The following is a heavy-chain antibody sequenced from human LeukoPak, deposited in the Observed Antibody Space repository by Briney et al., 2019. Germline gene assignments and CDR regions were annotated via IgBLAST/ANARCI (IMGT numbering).Heavy chain of an antibody. CDR1: GGTFISYA. J-gene: IGHJ5*02. D-gene: IGHD6-6*01. CDR2: IIPIFGTA. Sequence: ASVKVSCKASGGTFISYAISWVRQAPGQGLEWMGGIIPIFGTANYAQKFQGRVTITADKSTSTAYMELSSLRSEDTAVYYCARGRSSSSGNNWFDPWGQGTLVTVSS. V-gene: IGHV1-69*06. CDR3: ARGRSSSSGNNWFDP.